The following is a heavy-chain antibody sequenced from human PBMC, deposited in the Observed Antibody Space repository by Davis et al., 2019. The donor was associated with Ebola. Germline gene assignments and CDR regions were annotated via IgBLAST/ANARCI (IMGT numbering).Heavy chain of an antibody. CDR1: GFTFSDYY. Sequence: GESLKISCAASGFTFSDYYMSWIRQAPGKGLEWVSTLGTSADAYHADSVKGRFTISRDNSKNTLYLQMNGLRVEDTAIYYCTKDTSNIWFDIWGQGTMVTVSS. D-gene: IGHD1-26*01. CDR3: TKDTSNIWFDI. V-gene: IGHV3-23*01. CDR2: LGTSADA. J-gene: IGHJ3*02.